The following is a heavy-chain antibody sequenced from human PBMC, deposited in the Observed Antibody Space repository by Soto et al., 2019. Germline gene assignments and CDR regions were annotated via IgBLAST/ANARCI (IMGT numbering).Heavy chain of an antibody. Sequence: QVQLVQSGAEVKKPGASVKVSCKASGYTFTSYAMHWVRQAPGQRLEWMGWINAGNGNTKYSQKFQGRVTITRDTSASTAYMELSSLRSEDTAVYYCARDAPRENGYPYYYYGMDVWGQGTTVTVSS. V-gene: IGHV1-3*01. D-gene: IGHD3-22*01. CDR3: ARDAPRENGYPYYYYGMDV. CDR2: INAGNGNT. J-gene: IGHJ6*02. CDR1: GYTFTSYA.